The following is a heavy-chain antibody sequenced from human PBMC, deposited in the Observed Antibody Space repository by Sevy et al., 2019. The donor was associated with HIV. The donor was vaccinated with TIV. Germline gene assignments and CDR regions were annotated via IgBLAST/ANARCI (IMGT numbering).Heavy chain of an antibody. CDR3: ARDHVKDGDLGDYYYFAMDV. Sequence: GGSLRLSCAASGFTLSDYYMSWIRQAPGKGLEWVSYISGSDNTKYYADSVKGRFTISRDNAKNSLYLQMNSLRAEDTAVYYRARDHVKDGDLGDYYYFAMDVWGQGTTVTVSS. J-gene: IGHJ6*02. D-gene: IGHD4-17*01. V-gene: IGHV3-11*01. CDR2: ISGSDNTK. CDR1: GFTLSDYY.